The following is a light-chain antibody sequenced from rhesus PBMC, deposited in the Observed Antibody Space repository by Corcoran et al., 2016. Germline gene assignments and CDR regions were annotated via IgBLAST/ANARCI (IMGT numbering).Light chain of an antibody. J-gene: IGKJ3*01. Sequence: QVIMTQSPATLSLSPGERATLSCRASQSVSRFLAWYQQKPGQAPRLLIYIASTRATGIPDRFSGTGSCTCFTLTIRRLEPYDFAVFYCQNYNYSPFTFGPGTKLDIK. CDR3: QNYNYSPFT. CDR2: IAS. CDR1: QSVSRF. V-gene: IGKV3-53*01.